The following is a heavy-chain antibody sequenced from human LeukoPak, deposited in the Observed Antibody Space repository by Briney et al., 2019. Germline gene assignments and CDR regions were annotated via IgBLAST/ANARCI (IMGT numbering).Heavy chain of an antibody. J-gene: IGHJ4*02. CDR3: AKYGSTAIITGAGHFDY. CDR2: ISGSTSGGTT. Sequence: QTGGSLRLSCAASGFSFSTYAMSWVRQAPGKGLEWVAGISGSTSGGTTHYADSVKGRFSISRDNSKNTLYLQMNSLRAEDTAVYYCAKYGSTAIITGAGHFDYWGQGTLVTVSS. CDR1: GFSFSTYA. V-gene: IGHV3-23*01. D-gene: IGHD5-24*01.